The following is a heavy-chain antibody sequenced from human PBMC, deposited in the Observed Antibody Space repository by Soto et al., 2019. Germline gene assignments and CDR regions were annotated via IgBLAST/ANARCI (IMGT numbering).Heavy chain of an antibody. J-gene: IGHJ4*02. CDR1: GGSISSSSYY. CDR3: ARAYGGYADY. V-gene: IGHV4-61*05. D-gene: IGHD5-12*01. Sequence: SETALTCTVSGGSISSSSYYWGWIRQPPGKGLEWIGYIYYSGSTNYNPSLKSRVTISVDTSKNQFSLKLSSVTAADTAVYYCARAYGGYADYWGQGALVTVSS. CDR2: IYYSGST.